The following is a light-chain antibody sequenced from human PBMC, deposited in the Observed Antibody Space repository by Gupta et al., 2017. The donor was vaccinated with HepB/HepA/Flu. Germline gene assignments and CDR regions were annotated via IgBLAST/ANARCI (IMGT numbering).Light chain of an antibody. Sequence: SSELTQDPTVSVALGQTVRITCQGDSLRNYYASWYQQKPGQAPVLVIYGKDSRPSGIPDRFSGSSSGNTAALTITGPQAEDEADYYCNSRDSSGNPVVFGGGTKVTVL. CDR2: GKD. J-gene: IGLJ2*01. CDR1: SLRNYY. CDR3: NSRDSSGNPVV. V-gene: IGLV3-19*01.